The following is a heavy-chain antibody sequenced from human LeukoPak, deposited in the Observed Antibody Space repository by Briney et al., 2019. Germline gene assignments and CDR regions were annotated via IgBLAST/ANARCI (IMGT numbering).Heavy chain of an antibody. CDR1: GFTFSNYY. CDR3: ASPIVGATTGGY. CDR2: IYSGGST. J-gene: IGHJ4*02. Sequence: PGGSLRLSCTASGFTFSNYYMSWVRQAPGKGLEWVSVIYSGGSTYYADSVKGRFTISRDNSKNTLYLQMNSLRAEDTAVYYCASPIVGATTGGYWGQGTLVTVSS. D-gene: IGHD1-26*01. V-gene: IGHV3-53*01.